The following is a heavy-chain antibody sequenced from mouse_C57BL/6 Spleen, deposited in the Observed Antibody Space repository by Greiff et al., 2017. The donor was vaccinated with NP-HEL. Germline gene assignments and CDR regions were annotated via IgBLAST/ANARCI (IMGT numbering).Heavy chain of an antibody. Sequence: QVHVKQSGAELARPGASVKLSCKASGYTFTSYGISWVKQRTGQGLEWIGEIYPRSGNTYYNEKFKGKATLTADKSSSTAYMELRSLTSEDSAVYFCARVEGYAMDYWGQGTSVTVSS. V-gene: IGHV1-81*01. CDR2: IYPRSGNT. J-gene: IGHJ4*01. CDR1: GYTFTSYG. CDR3: ARVEGYAMDY.